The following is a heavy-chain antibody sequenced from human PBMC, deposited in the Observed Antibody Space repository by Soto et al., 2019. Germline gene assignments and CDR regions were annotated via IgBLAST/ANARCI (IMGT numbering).Heavy chain of an antibody. Sequence: HPGGSLRLSCAASGFTFTSYSMNWVRQAPGQGLEWVSYSTSKSTTIKYADSVKGRFTVSRDNAKNSLYLQLNSLRDEDTAVYYCAREMGACSDSSCYPGPYDSWGQGTLVTVSS. V-gene: IGHV3-48*02. CDR1: GFTFTSYS. J-gene: IGHJ5*02. CDR2: STSKSTTI. D-gene: IGHD3-16*01. CDR3: AREMGACSDSSCYPGPYDS.